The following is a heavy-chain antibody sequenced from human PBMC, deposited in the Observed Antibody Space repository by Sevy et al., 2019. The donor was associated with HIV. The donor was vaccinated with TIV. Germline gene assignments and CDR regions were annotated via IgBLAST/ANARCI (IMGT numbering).Heavy chain of an antibody. CDR1: GGTFSSYA. CDR2: IIPIFGTA. CDR3: ARGSSSGYYLSYFDY. J-gene: IGHJ4*02. D-gene: IGHD3-22*01. V-gene: IGHV1-69*13. Sequence: ASVKVSCKASGGTFSSYAISWVRQAPGQGLEWMGGIIPIFGTANYAQKFQGRVTITADESTSPAYMELSSLRSEDTAVYYCARGSSSGYYLSYFDYWGQGTLVTVSS.